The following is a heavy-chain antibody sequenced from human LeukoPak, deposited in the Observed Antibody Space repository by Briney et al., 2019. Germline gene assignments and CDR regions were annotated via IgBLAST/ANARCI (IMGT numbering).Heavy chain of an antibody. Sequence: GGSLRLSCAASGFTFSSYGMHWVRQAPGKGLEWVAVISYDGSNKYYADSVKGRFTISRDNSKNTLYLQMNSLRAEDTAVYYCARGSVGASQVPFDYWGQGTLVTVSS. CDR1: GFTFSSYG. CDR3: ARGSVGASQVPFDY. V-gene: IGHV3-30*12. CDR2: ISYDGSNK. D-gene: IGHD1-26*01. J-gene: IGHJ4*02.